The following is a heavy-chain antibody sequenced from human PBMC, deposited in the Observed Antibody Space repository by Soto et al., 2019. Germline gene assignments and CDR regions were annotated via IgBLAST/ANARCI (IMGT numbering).Heavy chain of an antibody. CDR1: GGSISNYY. V-gene: IGHV4-59*01. J-gene: IGHJ3*02. D-gene: IGHD1-26*01. CDR3: AREECELLGGAHGFDI. Sequence: QVQLQESGPGLVKPSETLSLTCTVSGGSISNYYWTWIRQPPGKGLEWIGYIYYSGNTNYNPSLKSRVTISVDKSINQFSLNLSSVPAADTAVYYCAREECELLGGAHGFDIWGQGTRVTVSS. CDR2: IYYSGNT.